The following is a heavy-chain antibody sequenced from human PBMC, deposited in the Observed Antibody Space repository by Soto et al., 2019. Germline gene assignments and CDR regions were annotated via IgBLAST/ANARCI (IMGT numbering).Heavy chain of an antibody. V-gene: IGHV5-51*01. Sequence: PGESLKISCKGSGYSFTSDWIGWVSQMPGKGLEWMGIIYPGDSDTRYSPSFQGQVTISADKSISTAYLQWSSLKASDTAMYYCARTVRYCGGTSCEYYFDYWGQGTLVTVSS. CDR1: GYSFTSDW. CDR3: ARTVRYCGGTSCEYYFDY. CDR2: IYPGDSDT. D-gene: IGHD2-15*01. J-gene: IGHJ4*02.